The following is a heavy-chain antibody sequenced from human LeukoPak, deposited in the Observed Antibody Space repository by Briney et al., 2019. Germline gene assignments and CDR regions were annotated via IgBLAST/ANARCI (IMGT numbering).Heavy chain of an antibody. V-gene: IGHV1-2*02. CDR2: INPNSGGI. D-gene: IGHD3-16*01. J-gene: IGHJ3*02. CDR3: ARVSRVGGSRAFDI. CDR1: GYTFTGYY. Sequence: ASVKVSCKASGYTFTGYYMHWVRQAPGQGLEWMGWINPNSGGINYAQKFQGRVTMTRDTSISTAYMELSGLRSDDTAVYYCARVSRVGGSRAFDIWGQGTMVTVSS.